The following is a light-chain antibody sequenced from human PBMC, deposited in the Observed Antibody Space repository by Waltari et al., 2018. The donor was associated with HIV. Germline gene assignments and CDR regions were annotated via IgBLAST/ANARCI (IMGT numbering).Light chain of an antibody. CDR2: TAS. CDR1: QGISNY. J-gene: IGKJ2*01. CDR3: QKYDSAPYT. Sequence: DIQMTQSPSSLSASVGDRVTITCRASQGISNYLAWYQQKPGEVPKLLIYTASTLQSGVPSRFSGSGSGTDFTLTISSLQPEDVATYYCQKYDSAPYTFGQGTNLEIK. V-gene: IGKV1-27*01.